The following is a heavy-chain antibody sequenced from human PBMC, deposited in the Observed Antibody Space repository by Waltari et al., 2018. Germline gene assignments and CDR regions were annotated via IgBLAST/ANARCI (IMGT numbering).Heavy chain of an antibody. J-gene: IGHJ6*02. V-gene: IGHV4-34*01. CDR3: ARLKLGTSFYYYYYGMDV. D-gene: IGHD7-27*01. Sequence: QVQLQQWGAGLLKPSETLSLTCAVYGGSFSGYYWSWIRQPPGKGLEWIGEINHSGSTNYNPSLKSRVTISVDTSKNQFSLKLSSVTAADTAVYYCARLKLGTSFYYYYYGMDVWGQGTTVTVSS. CDR2: INHSGST. CDR1: GGSFSGYY.